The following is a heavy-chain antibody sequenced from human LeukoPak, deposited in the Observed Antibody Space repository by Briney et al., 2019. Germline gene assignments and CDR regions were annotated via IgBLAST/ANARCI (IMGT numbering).Heavy chain of an antibody. J-gene: IGHJ4*02. V-gene: IGHV4-59*01. CDR3: TRVVNGGHFDS. CDR2: VYHTGTS. Sequence: PSETLSLTCSVSGASINDYYWTWIRQPPGKGLEWIGYVYHTGTSGYHPSHKSRVAMSLDTSKNQVSLNLRSVTAADTAVYFCTRVVNGGHFDSWGQGTLVTVSS. D-gene: IGHD2-8*01. CDR1: GASINDYY.